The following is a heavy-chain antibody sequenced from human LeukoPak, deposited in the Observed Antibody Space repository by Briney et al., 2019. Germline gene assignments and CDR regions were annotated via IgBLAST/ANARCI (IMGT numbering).Heavy chain of an antibody. Sequence: GGSLRLSCAASGIIFSSYWMNWVRQAPGKGLEWVANIKQDGSEKYYVDSVKGRFTISRDNAKNSLYLQMNSLRAEDTAVYYCARARITMIRGVPFDYWGLGTLVTVSS. CDR3: ARARITMIRGVPFDY. CDR1: GIIFSSYW. D-gene: IGHD3-10*01. CDR2: IKQDGSEK. V-gene: IGHV3-7*03. J-gene: IGHJ4*02.